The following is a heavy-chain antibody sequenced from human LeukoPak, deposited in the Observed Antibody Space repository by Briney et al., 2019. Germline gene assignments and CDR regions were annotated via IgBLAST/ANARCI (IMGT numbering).Heavy chain of an antibody. J-gene: IGHJ4*02. CDR3: AKDRGYDILTGYSY. D-gene: IGHD3-9*01. CDR2: ISGSGGST. V-gene: IGHV3-23*01. Sequence: QPGGSLRLSCAASGFTFSSYAMSWVRQAPGKGLEWVSAISGSGGSTYYADSVKGRFTISRDNSKNTLYLQMNSLRAEDTAAYYCAKDRGYDILTGYSYWGQGTLVTVSS. CDR1: GFTFSSYA.